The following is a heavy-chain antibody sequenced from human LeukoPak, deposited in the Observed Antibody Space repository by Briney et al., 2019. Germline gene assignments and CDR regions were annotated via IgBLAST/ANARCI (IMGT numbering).Heavy chain of an antibody. CDR1: GGSFSDHF. V-gene: IGHV4-34*01. CDR2: IYYSGST. Sequence: KPSETLSLTCAVYGGSFSDHFWSWVRQPPGKGLEWIGSIYYSGSTYYNPSLKSRVTISVDTSKNQFSLKLSSVTAADTAVYYCARTLVVPAAGFDYWGQGTLVTVSS. CDR3: ARTLVVPAAGFDY. D-gene: IGHD2-2*01. J-gene: IGHJ4*02.